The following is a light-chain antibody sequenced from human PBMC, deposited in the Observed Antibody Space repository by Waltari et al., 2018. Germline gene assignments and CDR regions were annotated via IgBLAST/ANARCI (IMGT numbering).Light chain of an antibody. CDR1: QGISNW. V-gene: IGKV1-12*01. CDR3: QQGNSFPPT. Sequence: DVKMTQPPSSVSASVGDRVIITCRASQGISNWLAWYQQKPGKAPKLLIYAASILQTGVPSRFSGSGSGTDFTLTISNLQPEDFATYFCQQGNSFPPTFGQGTNVEVK. CDR2: AAS. J-gene: IGKJ1*01.